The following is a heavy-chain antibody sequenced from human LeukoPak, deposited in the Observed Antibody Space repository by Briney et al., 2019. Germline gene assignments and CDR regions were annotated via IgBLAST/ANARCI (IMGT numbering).Heavy chain of an antibody. CDR1: GYTFTGYY. Sequence: SVKVSCKASGYTFTGYYMHWVRQAPGQGLEWMGRIIPILGIANYAQKFQGRVTITADKSTSTAYMELSSLRSEDTAVYYCASAYCSGGSCSRIIWDYWGQGTLVTVSS. CDR3: ASAYCSGGSCSRIIWDY. V-gene: IGHV1-69*02. J-gene: IGHJ4*02. CDR2: IIPILGIA. D-gene: IGHD2-15*01.